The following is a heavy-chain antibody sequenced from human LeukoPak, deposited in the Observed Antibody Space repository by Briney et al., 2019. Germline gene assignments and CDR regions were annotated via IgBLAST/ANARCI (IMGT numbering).Heavy chain of an antibody. D-gene: IGHD6-19*01. J-gene: IGHJ4*02. V-gene: IGHV4-59*01. CDR3: ARYGGVAVYYFDY. CDR2: IYYSGST. CDR1: GGSISSYY. Sequence: SETLSLTCTVSGGSISSYYWSWIRQPPGKGLEWIGYIYYSGSTNYNPSLKSRVTISVDTSKNQFSLKLSSVTAADTAVYYCARYGGVAVYYFDYWGQGTLVTVSS.